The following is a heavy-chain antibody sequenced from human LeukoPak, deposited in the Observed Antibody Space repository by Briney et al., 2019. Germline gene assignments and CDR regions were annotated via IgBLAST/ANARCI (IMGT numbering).Heavy chain of an antibody. V-gene: IGHV3-23*01. Sequence: SGGSLRLSCAAPGFTFSSYAMSWVRQAPGKGLEWVSAISGSGGSTYYADSVKGRFTISRDNSKNTLYLQMNSLRAEDTAVYYCKAAGGRNRSSFDYWGQGTLVTVSS. D-gene: IGHD3-16*01. CDR1: GFTFSSYA. CDR3: KAAGGRNRSSFDY. J-gene: IGHJ4*02. CDR2: ISGSGGST.